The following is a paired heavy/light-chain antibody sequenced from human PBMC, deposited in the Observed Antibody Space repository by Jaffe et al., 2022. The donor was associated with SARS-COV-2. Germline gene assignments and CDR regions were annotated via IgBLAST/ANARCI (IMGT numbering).Light chain of an antibody. J-gene: IGLJ2*01. CDR3: ISYAGSNTFI. CDR1: SSDVGGYNY. CDR2: EVN. Sequence: QSALTQPPSASGSPGQSVTISCTGTSSDVGGYNYVSWYQQHPGKAPKLIIYEVNKRPSGVPDRFSGSKSGNTASLTVSGLQAEDEADYYCISYAGSNTFIFGGGTKLTVL. V-gene: IGLV2-8*01.
Heavy chain of an antibody. CDR2: INPGKGYT. V-gene: IGHV1-3*01. Sequence: QVQLVQSGAEVKKPGASVKVSCEASGYNFNSYAMHWVRQAPGQRLEWMGWINPGKGYTKFSQNFHDRVSITTDTSASTVYMELSSLTSEDTAVYYCARNRENDYDSSRYYRGAFDIWGQGTMVTVSS. D-gene: IGHD3-22*01. CDR1: GYNFNSYA. J-gene: IGHJ3*02. CDR3: ARNRENDYDSSRYYRGAFDI.